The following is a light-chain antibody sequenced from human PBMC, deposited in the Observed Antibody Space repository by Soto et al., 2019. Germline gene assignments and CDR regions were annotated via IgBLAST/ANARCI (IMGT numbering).Light chain of an antibody. J-gene: IGKJ1*01. V-gene: IGKV3-20*01. CDR3: QQYGSSPPT. Sequence: LAQSPGTLSLSPGERATLSWRASQSVGSSYLAWYLQKPGQGPRLLIYGASSRATGIPDRFSGSGSGTDFTLTINRLEPEDFAVYYCQQYGSSPPTFGQGTKVDIK. CDR1: QSVGSSY. CDR2: GAS.